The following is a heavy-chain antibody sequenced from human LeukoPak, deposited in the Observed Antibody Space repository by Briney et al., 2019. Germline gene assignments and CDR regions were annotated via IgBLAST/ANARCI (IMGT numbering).Heavy chain of an antibody. CDR3: AREDSGRYSLIDY. CDR2: INSDGSTT. Sequence: GGSLRLSCAASGFTFSNYWMHWVRQAPGKGLLWVSRINSDGSTTNYADSVKGRFTISRDNAKNTLFLQMNSLRGEDTAVYYCAREDSGRYSLIDYWGQGTLVTVSS. V-gene: IGHV3-74*01. CDR1: GFTFSNYW. D-gene: IGHD1-26*01. J-gene: IGHJ4*02.